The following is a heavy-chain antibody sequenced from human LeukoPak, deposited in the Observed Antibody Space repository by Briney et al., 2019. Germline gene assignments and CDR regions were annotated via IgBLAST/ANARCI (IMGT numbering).Heavy chain of an antibody. J-gene: IGHJ6*02. CDR1: GGSISNYY. V-gene: IGHV4-59*08. Sequence: SETLSLTCTVSGGSISNYYWSWIRQPPGKGLEWIGYIYYSGSTNYNPSLKSRVTISVDTSKNQFSLKLSSVTAADTAVYYCARHRGTYYYYGMDVWGQGTTVTVS. CDR3: ARHRGTYYYYGMDV. CDR2: IYYSGST.